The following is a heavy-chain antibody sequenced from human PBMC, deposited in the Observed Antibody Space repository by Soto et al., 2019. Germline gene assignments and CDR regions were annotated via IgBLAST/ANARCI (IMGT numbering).Heavy chain of an antibody. D-gene: IGHD2-2*01. CDR2: IDPRDSYT. V-gene: IGHV5-10-1*01. CDR3: ARLYCSSSTCDSWFDP. J-gene: IGHJ5*02. CDR1: GYTFTTFW. Sequence: GESLKISCTGFGYTFTTFWIRWVRQMPGRGLEWMGRIDPRDSYTNYSPSFQGHVTISVDKSISTAYLQWGSLKASDTAMYYCARLYCSSSTCDSWFDPWGQGTLVTVSS.